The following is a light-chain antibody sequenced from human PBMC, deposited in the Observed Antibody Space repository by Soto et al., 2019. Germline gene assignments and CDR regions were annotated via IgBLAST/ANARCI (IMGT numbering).Light chain of an antibody. Sequence: EIVLTQSPGTLSLSPGERATLSCRTSQSVSSSYLAWYQQKPGQAPRLLIYGASSRATGIPDRFSGSGSGTDFPLTISRLEPEEFAVYYCQQYGRSWWTFGQGTKVEIK. V-gene: IGKV3-20*01. CDR2: GAS. CDR3: QQYGRSWWT. J-gene: IGKJ1*01. CDR1: QSVSSSY.